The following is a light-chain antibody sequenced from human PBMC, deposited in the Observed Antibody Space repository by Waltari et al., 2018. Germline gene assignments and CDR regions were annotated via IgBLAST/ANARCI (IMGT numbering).Light chain of an antibody. CDR3: QQFDSVPYT. V-gene: IGKV1-33*01. CDR1: QGMSKV. Sequence: DIHIPQSPSSLSASVEKRFTITCQASQGMSKVVNWYQHKAGKAPNLLSHDATRLEVGVPSRFTGSGSGTDFTFTVSSLQHEDIATYYCQQFDSVPYTFGQGTKLEI. J-gene: IGKJ2*01. CDR2: DAT.